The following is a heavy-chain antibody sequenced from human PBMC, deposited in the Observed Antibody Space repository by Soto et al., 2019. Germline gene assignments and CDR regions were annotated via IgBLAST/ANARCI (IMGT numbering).Heavy chain of an antibody. CDR3: TRHSAEYCSGGSCYFFVY. J-gene: IGHJ4*02. CDR1: GFTFSGSA. V-gene: IGHV3-73*01. D-gene: IGHD2-15*01. Sequence: EVQLVESGGGLVQPGGSLKLSCAASGFTFSGSAMHWVRQASGKGLEWVGRIRSKANSYATAYAASVKGRFTISRDDSKNTAYLQMNSLKTEDTAVYYCTRHSAEYCSGGSCYFFVYWGQGTLVTVSS. CDR2: IRSKANSYAT.